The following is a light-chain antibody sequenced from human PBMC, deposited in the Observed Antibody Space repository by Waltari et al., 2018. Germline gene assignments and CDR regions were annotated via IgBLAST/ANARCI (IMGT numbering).Light chain of an antibody. CDR1: QNIGTS. V-gene: IGKV3-15*01. CDR2: GAT. Sequence: EIEMTQSPASLSVSPGETAILTCSASQNIGTSLSWFQLRPGRAPRHLIYGATTRATGIPTRFRASGSGTEFSLTISSLQSDDFAVYYCLQYNNWPYTFGQGTRLEIK. J-gene: IGKJ2*01. CDR3: LQYNNWPYT.